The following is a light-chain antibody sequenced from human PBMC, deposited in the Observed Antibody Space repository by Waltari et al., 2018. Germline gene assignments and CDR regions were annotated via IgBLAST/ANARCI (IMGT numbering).Light chain of an antibody. CDR1: RGHTNYA. CDR2: PNSDGSH. Sequence: QFVLTQSPSASASLGASVKLTCTLSRGHTNYAIAWHQQQPKTGTRFLMKPNSDGSHTKGDGIPDRFSGSSSGAERFITISSLQSEDECDYYCQTWDTDIHVVFGGGTKL. J-gene: IGLJ2*01. CDR3: QTWDTDIHVV. V-gene: IGLV4-69*01.